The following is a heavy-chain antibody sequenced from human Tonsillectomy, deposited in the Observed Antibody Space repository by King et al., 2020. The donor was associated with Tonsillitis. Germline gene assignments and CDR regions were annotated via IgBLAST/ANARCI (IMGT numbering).Heavy chain of an antibody. J-gene: IGHJ4*02. CDR1: GYSISSGYY. CDR3: ARDDGDYYFDY. CDR2: IYHSGST. Sequence: VQLQESGPGLVKPSETLSLTCAVSGYSISSGYYWGWIRQPPGKGLEWIGSIYHSGSTYYKPSLKSRVTISLDTSKNHFSLKLSSVTAADTAVYYCARDDGDYYFDYWGQGTLVTVPS. D-gene: IGHD4-17*01. V-gene: IGHV4-38-2*02.